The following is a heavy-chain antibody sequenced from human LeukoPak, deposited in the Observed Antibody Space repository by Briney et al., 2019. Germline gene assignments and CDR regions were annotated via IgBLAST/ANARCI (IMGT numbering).Heavy chain of an antibody. V-gene: IGHV3-23*01. CDR3: ARGKDNSGTWDYFDY. CDR2: ISGSGAKT. J-gene: IGHJ4*02. D-gene: IGHD6-19*01. CDR1: GFTFNSYA. Sequence: GGSLRLSCAASGFTFNSYAMSWVRQAPGKGLEWVSTISGSGAKTYYADSVKGRFTLSRDNSENTLYLQMNSLRADDTAVYYCARGKDNSGTWDYFDYWGQGTLVTVSS.